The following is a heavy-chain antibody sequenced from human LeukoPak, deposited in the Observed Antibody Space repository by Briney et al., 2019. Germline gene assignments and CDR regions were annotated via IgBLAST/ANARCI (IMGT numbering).Heavy chain of an antibody. CDR1: GFTFNSCS. Sequence: GGSLRLSCAASGFTFNSCSMSWVRQAPGKGREWISYMRPNGHTTYYADSLKGRISVSWDNARNSLYLQLSSLTAADTALYYCARSGYGDFDFWGQGALVTVSS. CDR3: ARSGYGDFDF. J-gene: IGHJ4*02. CDR2: MRPNGHTT. V-gene: IGHV3-11*01. D-gene: IGHD2-15*01.